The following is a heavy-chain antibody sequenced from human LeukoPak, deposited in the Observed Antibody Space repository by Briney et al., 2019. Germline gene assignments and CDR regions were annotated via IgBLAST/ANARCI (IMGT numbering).Heavy chain of an antibody. CDR3: AEGGISGYCSSTSCYTSLIR. J-gene: IGHJ4*02. Sequence: SVKVSCKASGGTFSGYAISWVRQAPGQGLEWMGGIIPIFGTANYAQKFQGRVTITADESTSTAYMELSSLRSEDTAVYYCAEGGISGYCSSTSCYTSLIRWGQGTLVTVSS. CDR1: GGTFSGYA. D-gene: IGHD2-2*02. V-gene: IGHV1-69*01. CDR2: IIPIFGTA.